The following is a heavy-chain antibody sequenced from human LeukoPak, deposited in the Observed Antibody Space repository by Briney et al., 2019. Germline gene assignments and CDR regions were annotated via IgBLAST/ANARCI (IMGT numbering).Heavy chain of an antibody. V-gene: IGHV1-46*01. CDR2: INPSSGST. CDR1: EYPFTSYY. D-gene: IGHD6-13*01. CDR3: AGPGSPAAGASDFHH. Sequence: ASVKVSCKTSEYPFTSYYIHWVRQAPGQGLEWMGLINPSSGSTSYAQKFLGRVTMTRDTSTSTVHMDLSSLRSEDMAVYYCAGPGSPAAGASDFHHWGQGTLVTVSS. J-gene: IGHJ1*01.